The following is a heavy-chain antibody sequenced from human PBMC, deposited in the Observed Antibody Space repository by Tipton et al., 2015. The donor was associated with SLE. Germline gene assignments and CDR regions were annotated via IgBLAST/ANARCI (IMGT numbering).Heavy chain of an antibody. V-gene: IGHV3-48*03. D-gene: IGHD4-17*01. J-gene: IGHJ2*01. CDR3: AKDTTTTVTPAWYFDL. CDR2: ISSSGSTI. CDR1: GFTFSSYE. Sequence: SLRLSCAASGFTFSSYEMNWVRQAPGKGLEWVSYISSSGSTIYYADSVKGRFTISRDNAKNSLYLQMNSLRAEDTAVYYCAKDTTTTVTPAWYFDLWGRGTLVTVSS.